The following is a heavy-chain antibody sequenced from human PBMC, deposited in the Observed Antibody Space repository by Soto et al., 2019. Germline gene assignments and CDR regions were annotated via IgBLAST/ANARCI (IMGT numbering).Heavy chain of an antibody. CDR1: GFTVSSNY. Sequence: GGSLRLSCAVSGFTVSSNYMSWVRQAPGKGLEWVSVIYSGGSTYYADSVRGRFTISRDNSKNTLYLQMKSLRAEDTAVYYCARDPPATRHGMDVWGQGTTVTAP. V-gene: IGHV3-53*01. CDR2: IYSGGST. J-gene: IGHJ6*02. CDR3: ARDPPATRHGMDV.